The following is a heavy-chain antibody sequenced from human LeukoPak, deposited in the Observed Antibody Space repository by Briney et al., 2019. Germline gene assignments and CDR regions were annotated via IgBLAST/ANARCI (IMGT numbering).Heavy chain of an antibody. CDR2: ISYDGSNK. V-gene: IGHV3-30*18. D-gene: IGHD2-2*01. Sequence: PGRSLRLSCAASGFTFSSYGMHWVRQAPGKGLEWVAVISYDGSNKYYADSVKGRFTISRDNSKNTLYLQMNSLRAEDTAVYYCAKLSSQYQLLRYNWFDPWGQGTLVTVSS. J-gene: IGHJ5*02. CDR3: AKLSSQYQLLRYNWFDP. CDR1: GFTFSSYG.